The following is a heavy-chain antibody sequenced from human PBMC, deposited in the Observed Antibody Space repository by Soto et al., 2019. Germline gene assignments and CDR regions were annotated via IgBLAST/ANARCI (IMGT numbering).Heavy chain of an antibody. D-gene: IGHD3-10*01. CDR3: ARGRAVLLWFGELLEFDP. V-gene: IGHV4-34*01. CDR2: INHSGST. Sequence: QVQLQQWGAGLLKPSETLSLTCAVYGGSFSGYYWSWIRQPPGKGLEWIGEINHSGSTNYNPSLKSRVTISVDTSKNQFSLKLSSVTAADTAVYYWARGRAVLLWFGELLEFDPWGQGTLVTVSS. CDR1: GGSFSGYY. J-gene: IGHJ5*02.